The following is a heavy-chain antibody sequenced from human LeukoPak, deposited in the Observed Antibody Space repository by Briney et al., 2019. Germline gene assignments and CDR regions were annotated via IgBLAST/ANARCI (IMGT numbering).Heavy chain of an antibody. V-gene: IGHV4-39*01. J-gene: IGHJ5*02. CDR2: IYYSGST. CDR3: ARLGTVNWSYGYNWFDP. CDR1: GGSISSSSYY. D-gene: IGHD1-7*01. Sequence: SETLSLTCTVSGGSISSSSYYWGWIRQPPGKGLEWIGSIYYSGSTYYNPSLKSRVTISVDTSKNQFSLKLSSVTAADTAVYYCARLGTVNWSYGYNWFDPWGQGTLVTVSS.